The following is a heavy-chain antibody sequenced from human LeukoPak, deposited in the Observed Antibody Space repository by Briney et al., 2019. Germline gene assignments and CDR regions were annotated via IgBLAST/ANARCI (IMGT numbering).Heavy chain of an antibody. CDR2: INPNSGGT. D-gene: IGHD2-2*02. V-gene: IGHV1-2*02. Sequence: GASVKVSCKASGYTFTGYYIHWVRQAPGQGLEWMGWINPNSGGTNYAQKFQGRVTMTRDTSISTTYMELSRLRSDDTAVYYCARHDGYCSSTSCYRGGFDYWGQGTLVTVSS. CDR1: GYTFTGYY. CDR3: ARHDGYCSSTSCYRGGFDY. J-gene: IGHJ4*02.